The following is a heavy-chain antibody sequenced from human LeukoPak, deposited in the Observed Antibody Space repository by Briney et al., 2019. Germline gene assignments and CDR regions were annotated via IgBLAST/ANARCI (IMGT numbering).Heavy chain of an antibody. J-gene: IGHJ5*02. CDR3: AREVWNSRDTSGPLDP. V-gene: IGHV1-18*01. D-gene: IGHD6-19*01. CDR2: LSAYNGNT. Sequence: GASVKVSCKASGYTFTSYGITWVRQAPGQGLEWMGWLSAYNGNTNYAQTFQGRVTMTTETSTSTAYMELRSLKSDDTAVYYCAREVWNSRDTSGPLDPWGQGTLVIVSA. CDR1: GYTFTSYG.